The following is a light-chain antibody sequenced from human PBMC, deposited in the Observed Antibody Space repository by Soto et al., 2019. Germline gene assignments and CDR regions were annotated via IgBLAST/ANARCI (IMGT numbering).Light chain of an antibody. CDR2: GAS. V-gene: IGKV3-20*01. J-gene: IGKJ5*01. Sequence: DIVLTQSPGTLSLSPGERATLSCRASQSVSSSYLAWYQQTPGQAPRLLIYGASSRATGIPDRFSGSGSGTDFTLTISRLEPEDFAVYYCQQYGSSLITFGQGTRLEIK. CDR3: QQYGSSLIT. CDR1: QSVSSSY.